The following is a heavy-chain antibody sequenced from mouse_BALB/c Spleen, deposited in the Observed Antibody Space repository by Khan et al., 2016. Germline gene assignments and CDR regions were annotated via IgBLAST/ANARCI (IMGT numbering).Heavy chain of an antibody. CDR3: AKRDSEYDGDYAVDY. Sequence: QVQLKESGPGLVAPSPSLSITCTVSGFSLTSYGVSWVRQPPGKGLEWLGVLWGEGDTNYHSARISRLSISRDNFTNQVFLKLISHQTDDTATYYCAKRDSEYDGDYAVDYWSQGTSVTVSS. J-gene: IGHJ4*01. CDR2: LWGEGDT. D-gene: IGHD2-4*01. CDR1: GFSLTSYG. V-gene: IGHV2-3*01.